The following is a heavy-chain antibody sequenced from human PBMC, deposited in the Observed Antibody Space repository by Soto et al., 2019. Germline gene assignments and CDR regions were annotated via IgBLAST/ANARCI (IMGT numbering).Heavy chain of an antibody. CDR3: ARGQTDYGRPGYYYYYMDV. CDR2: ISSSSSYI. D-gene: IGHD4-17*01. J-gene: IGHJ6*03. CDR1: GFTFSSYS. V-gene: IGHV3-21*01. Sequence: EVQLVESGGGLVKPGGSLRLSCAASGFTFSSYSMNWVRQAPGKGLEWVSSISSSSSYIYYADSVKGRFTISRDNAKNSLYLQMNSLRAEDTAVYYCARGQTDYGRPGYYYYYMDVWGKGTTVTVSS.